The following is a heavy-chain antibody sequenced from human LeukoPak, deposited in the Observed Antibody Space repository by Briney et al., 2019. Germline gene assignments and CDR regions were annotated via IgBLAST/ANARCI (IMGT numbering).Heavy chain of an antibody. J-gene: IGHJ4*02. CDR2: ISNSGSSI. D-gene: IGHD1-26*01. V-gene: IGHV3-21*01. CDR1: GFTFSSYS. CDR3: ARYSGVGY. Sequence: PGGSLRLSCAASGFTFSSYSMNWVRQAPGKGLEWVSSISNSGSSIYYADSVKGRFTISRDNAKNSLYLQMNSLRAEDTAVYYCARYSGVGYWGQGTLVTVSS.